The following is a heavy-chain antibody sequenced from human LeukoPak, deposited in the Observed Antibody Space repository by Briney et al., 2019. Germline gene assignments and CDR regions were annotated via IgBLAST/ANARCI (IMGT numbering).Heavy chain of an antibody. Sequence: PGGSLRLSRAASGFTFSSYAMHWVRQAPGKGLEYVSTIGANGITTYYANSVKGRFTISRDNSKNTLYLQMGSLRAEDMAVYYCASGEVGYAFDIWGQGTMVTVSS. CDR2: IGANGITT. CDR3: ASGEVGYAFDI. V-gene: IGHV3-64*01. CDR1: GFTFSSYA. D-gene: IGHD2-21*01. J-gene: IGHJ3*02.